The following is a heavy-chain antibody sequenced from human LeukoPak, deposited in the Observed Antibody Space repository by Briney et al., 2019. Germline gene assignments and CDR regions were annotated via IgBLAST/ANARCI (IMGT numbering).Heavy chain of an antibody. V-gene: IGHV3-23*01. Sequence: PGGSLRLSCAASGFTFSSYAMSWVRQAPGKGLEWVSAISGSGGSTYYADSVKGRFTISRDNSKNTLYLQMNSLRAEDTAVYYCAKMIRISRSDWYGYGMDVWGQGTTVTVSS. CDR3: AKMIRISRSDWYGYGMDV. CDR1: GFTFSSYA. J-gene: IGHJ6*02. D-gene: IGHD6-19*01. CDR2: ISGSGGST.